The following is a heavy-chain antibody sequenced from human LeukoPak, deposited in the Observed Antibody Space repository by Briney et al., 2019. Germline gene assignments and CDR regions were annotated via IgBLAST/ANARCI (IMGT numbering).Heavy chain of an antibody. D-gene: IGHD6-19*01. V-gene: IGHV4-39*01. CDR1: GGSISSSSYY. CDR3: ARRVRIAVAPYLYYFDY. CDR2: IYYSGST. J-gene: IGHJ4*02. Sequence: SETLSLTCTVSGGSISSSSYYWGWIRQPPGKGLEWIGSIYYSGSTYYNPSLKSRVTISVDTSKNQFSLRLSSVTAADTAVYYCARRVRIAVAPYLYYFDYWGQGTLVTVSS.